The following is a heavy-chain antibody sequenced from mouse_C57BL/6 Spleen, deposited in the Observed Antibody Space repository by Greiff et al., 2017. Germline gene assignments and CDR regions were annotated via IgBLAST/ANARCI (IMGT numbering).Heavy chain of an antibody. CDR2: ISSGSSTI. D-gene: IGHD1-2*01. V-gene: IGHV5-17*01. CDR1: GFTFSDYG. CDR3: ARGERLGY. Sequence: EVKLVESGGGLVKPGGSLKISCAASGFTFSDYGMHWVRQAPEKGLEWVAYISSGSSTIYYADTVKGRFTISRDNAKNTLFLHMTSLRSEDTAMYYCARGERLGYWGQGTTRTVSS. J-gene: IGHJ2*01.